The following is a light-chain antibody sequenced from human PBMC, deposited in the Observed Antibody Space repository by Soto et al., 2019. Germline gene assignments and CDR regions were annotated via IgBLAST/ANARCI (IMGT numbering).Light chain of an antibody. Sequence: EIVMTQSPATLSVSPGERATLSYRASQSVSGNLAWYQQKPGQAPRLLIYGASTGATGIPARFSGSGSGTEFTLTISSLQSEEFAVYYCQQYNNWPRTFGQGTKVEIK. CDR2: GAS. CDR1: QSVSGN. J-gene: IGKJ1*01. V-gene: IGKV3-15*01. CDR3: QQYNNWPRT.